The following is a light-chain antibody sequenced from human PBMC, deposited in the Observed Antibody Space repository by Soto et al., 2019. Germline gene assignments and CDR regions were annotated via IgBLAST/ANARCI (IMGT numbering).Light chain of an antibody. CDR2: EVS. V-gene: IGLV2-8*01. CDR1: RSDVGGYNY. J-gene: IGLJ1*01. CDR3: SSYSGTNYHYV. Sequence: QSALTHPPSASGSFGQSVTISCTGTRSDVGGYNYVSWYQQHPGKAPKLMIYEVSERPSGVPDRFSGSKSSNTASLTVSGLQADDEADYYCSSYSGTNYHYVFGTGTKLTVL.